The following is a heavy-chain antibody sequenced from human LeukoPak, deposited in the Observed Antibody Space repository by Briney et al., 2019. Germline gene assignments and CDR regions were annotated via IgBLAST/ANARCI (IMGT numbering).Heavy chain of an antibody. CDR2: ISGSSSYK. CDR3: ARGGIAVASDY. CDR1: GFTFSIYG. D-gene: IGHD6-19*01. V-gene: IGHV3-21*04. J-gene: IGHJ4*02. Sequence: GGSLRLSCAASGFTFSIYGLKWVRQAPGKGLEWVSSISGSSSYKYYADSVKGRFTISRDNAKNSVYLQMNSLRADDTAVYHCARGGIAVASDYWGQGTLVTVSS.